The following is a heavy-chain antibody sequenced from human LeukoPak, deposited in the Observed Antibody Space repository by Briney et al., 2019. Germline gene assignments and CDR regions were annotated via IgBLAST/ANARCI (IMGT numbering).Heavy chain of an antibody. CDR3: ARDTGIAVAGTGDFDY. J-gene: IGHJ4*02. CDR1: GYTFSSYG. Sequence: ASVKVSCKASGYTFSSYGFSWVRQAPGQGLEWMGWINAYNGNTNYAQKLQGRVTMTTDTSTSTAYMELRSLRSDDTAVYYCARDTGIAVAGTGDFDYWGQGTLVTVSS. CDR2: INAYNGNT. V-gene: IGHV1-18*01. D-gene: IGHD6-13*01.